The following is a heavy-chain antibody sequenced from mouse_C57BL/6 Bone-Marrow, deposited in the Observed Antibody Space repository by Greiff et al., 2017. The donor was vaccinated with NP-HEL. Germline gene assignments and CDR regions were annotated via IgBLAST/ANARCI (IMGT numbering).Heavy chain of an antibody. CDR1: GFSLTSYG. Sequence: VQLQESGPGLVAPSQSLSITCTVSGFSLTSYGVHWVRQPPGKGLEWLVVIWSDGSTTYNSALKSRLSISQDNSKSQVFLKMNSLQTDDTAMYYCARRRDDYDGAFAYWGQGTLVTVSA. CDR2: IWSDGST. D-gene: IGHD2-4*01. J-gene: IGHJ3*01. V-gene: IGHV2-6*03. CDR3: ARRRDDYDGAFAY.